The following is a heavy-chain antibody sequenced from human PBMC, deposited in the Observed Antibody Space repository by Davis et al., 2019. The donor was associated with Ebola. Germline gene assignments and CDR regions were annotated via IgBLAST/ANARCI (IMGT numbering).Heavy chain of an antibody. J-gene: IGHJ4*02. CDR3: ARGVYYDSSGYYYGFDY. V-gene: IGHV5-10-1*01. Sequence: GGSLRLSCKGSGYSFTSYWISWVRQMPGKGLEWMGRIDPSDSYTNYSPSFQGHVTISADKSISTAYLQWSSLKASDTAMYYCARGVYYDSSGYYYGFDYWGQGTLVTVSS. D-gene: IGHD3-22*01. CDR1: GYSFTSYW. CDR2: IDPSDSYT.